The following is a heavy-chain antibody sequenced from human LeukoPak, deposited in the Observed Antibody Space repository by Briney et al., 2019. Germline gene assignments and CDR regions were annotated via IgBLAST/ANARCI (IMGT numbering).Heavy chain of an antibody. CDR3: ARGGGSCDY. CDR1: GDSVSSNTTG. CDR2: TYYRSKWFN. J-gene: IGHJ4*02. V-gene: IGHV6-1*01. D-gene: IGHD2-15*01. Sequence: SQTLSLTCVISGDSVSSNTTGWNWIRQSPSRGLEWLGRTYYRSKWFNDYEVSVKSRITISPDTSKNQFSLHLNSVTPEVTAVYYCARGGGSCDYWGQGTLVTVSS.